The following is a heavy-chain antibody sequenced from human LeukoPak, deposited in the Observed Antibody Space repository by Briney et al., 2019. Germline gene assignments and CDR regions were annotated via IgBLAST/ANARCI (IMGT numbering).Heavy chain of an antibody. J-gene: IGHJ6*03. Sequence: PSETLSLTCAVYGGSFSGYYWSWIRQPPGKGLEWIGEINHSGSTNYNPSLKSQVTISVDTYKNQFSLNLSSVTTADTAVYYCARGNRVAATNYYYYMDVWGKGTTVTVSS. CDR2: INHSGST. V-gene: IGHV4-34*01. D-gene: IGHD2-15*01. CDR3: ARGNRVAATNYYYYMDV. CDR1: GGSFSGYY.